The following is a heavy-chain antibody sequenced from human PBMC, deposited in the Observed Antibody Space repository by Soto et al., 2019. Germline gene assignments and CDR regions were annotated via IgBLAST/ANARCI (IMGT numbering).Heavy chain of an antibody. D-gene: IGHD3-10*01. CDR3: ARDLSYDGSKNFDY. J-gene: IGHJ4*02. Sequence: ASVKLSCRASGYRFTFHGISWKLQAPGQRHEWMGWISAYNGNTNYAQKLQGRVTMTTDTSTSTAYMELRSMRYDDTDVYYCARDLSYDGSKNFDYWGQGTLLPVS. V-gene: IGHV1-18*01. CDR1: GYRFTFHG. CDR2: ISAYNGNT.